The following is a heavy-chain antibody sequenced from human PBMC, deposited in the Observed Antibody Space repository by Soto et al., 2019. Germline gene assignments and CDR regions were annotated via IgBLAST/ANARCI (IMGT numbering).Heavy chain of an antibody. Sequence: ASVKVSCKTSGYTFTAYGLAWLRQAPGQRPEWMGWVSTRNTDTNYAQKFQGRVTMTTDTTTTTTYMELRSLRSDDTAVYYCAIELNTDSSAYYSLAYWVQGTLVTV. CDR2: VSTRNTDT. CDR3: AIELNTDSSAYYSLAY. J-gene: IGHJ4*02. D-gene: IGHD3-22*01. V-gene: IGHV1-18*01. CDR1: GYTFTAYG.